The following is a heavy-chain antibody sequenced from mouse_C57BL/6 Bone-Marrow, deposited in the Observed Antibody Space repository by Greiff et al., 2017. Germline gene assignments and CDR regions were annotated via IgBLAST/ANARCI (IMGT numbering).Heavy chain of an antibody. CDR1: GYTFTSYW. Sequence: QVQLQQPGAELVQPGASVTMSCKASGYTFTSYWITWVKQRPGQGLEWIGDIYPGSGSTNYNEKFKSKATLTVDTSSSTAYMQLSSLTSEDSAVYYCARGTAFYAMDYWGQGTSVTVSS. D-gene: IGHD3-3*01. J-gene: IGHJ4*01. V-gene: IGHV1-55*01. CDR2: IYPGSGST. CDR3: ARGTAFYAMDY.